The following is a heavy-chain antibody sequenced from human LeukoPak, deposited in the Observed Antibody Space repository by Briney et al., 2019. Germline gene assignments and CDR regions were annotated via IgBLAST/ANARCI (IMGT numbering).Heavy chain of an antibody. CDR2: MNPNSGNT. CDR1: GYTFTSYD. V-gene: IGHV1-8*01. Sequence: ATVKVSCKASGYTFTSYDINWVRQATGQGLEWMGWMNPNSGNTGYAQKLQGRVTMTRNTSISTAYMELSSLRSEDTAVYYCARIPLYGMDVWGQGTTVTVSS. D-gene: IGHD2-21*01. CDR3: ARIPLYGMDV. J-gene: IGHJ6*02.